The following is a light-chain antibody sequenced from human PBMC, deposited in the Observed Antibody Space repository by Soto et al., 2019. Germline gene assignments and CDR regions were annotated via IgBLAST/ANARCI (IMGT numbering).Light chain of an antibody. CDR1: SSDVGGYNY. V-gene: IGLV2-11*01. CDR3: CSYAGSYTLV. J-gene: IGLJ2*01. Sequence: QSALTQPRSVSGSPGQSVTISCTGTSSDVGGYNYVSWYQQHPGKAPKVMIYDVSKRPSGVPDRFSGSKSGNTASLTISGLKAEDGADYYCCSYAGSYTLVFGGGTKLTVL. CDR2: DVS.